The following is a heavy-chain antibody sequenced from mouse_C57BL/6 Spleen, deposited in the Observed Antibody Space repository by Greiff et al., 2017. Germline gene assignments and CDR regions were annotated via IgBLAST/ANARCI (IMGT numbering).Heavy chain of an antibody. CDR2: IRNKANNHAT. V-gene: IGHV6-6*01. CDR3: TRPYYDDDGYAMDY. J-gene: IGHJ4*01. Sequence: QSGGGLVQPGGSMKLSCAASGFTFSDAWMDWVRQSPEQGLEWVAEIRNKANNHATYYAESVKGRFTISRDDSKSSVYLQMNSLRAEDTGIYYCTRPYYDDDGYAMDYWGQGTSVTVSS. D-gene: IGHD2-4*01. CDR1: GFTFSDAW.